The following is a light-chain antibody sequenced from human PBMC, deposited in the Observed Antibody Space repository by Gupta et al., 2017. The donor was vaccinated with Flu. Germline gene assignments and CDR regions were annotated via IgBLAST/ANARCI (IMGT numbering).Light chain of an antibody. Sequence: VLTPTPFSLSVTPVQPASISCNTSQCLLHSDGTAYVYWYLQRPGQAPQLLVSEASNRVSGVPDRFSGSGSGTEFTLQISRVESEDVGVYDCKQSIQLPLTFGWGTKVEIK. CDR1: QCLLHSDGTAY. CDR3: KQSIQLPLT. CDR2: EAS. J-gene: IGKJ4*01. V-gene: IGKV2D-29*01.